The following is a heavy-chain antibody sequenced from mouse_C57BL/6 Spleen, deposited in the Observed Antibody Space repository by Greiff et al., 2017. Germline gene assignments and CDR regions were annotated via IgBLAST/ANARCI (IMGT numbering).Heavy chain of an antibody. V-gene: IGHV1-59*01. J-gene: IGHJ4*01. CDR3: ARSGETGGDY. Sequence: QVQLQQPGAELVRTGTSVKLSCKASGYTFTSYWMHWVKQRPGQGLEWIGVIDPSDSYTNYNQKFKGKATLTVDTSSSTAYMQLSSLTSEDSAVYYCARSGETGGDYWGQGTSVTVSS. D-gene: IGHD1-1*02. CDR1: GYTFTSYW. CDR2: IDPSDSYT.